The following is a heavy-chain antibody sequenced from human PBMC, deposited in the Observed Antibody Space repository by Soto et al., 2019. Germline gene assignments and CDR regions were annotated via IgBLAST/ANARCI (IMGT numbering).Heavy chain of an antibody. D-gene: IGHD1-1*01. V-gene: IGHV2-26*01. CDR3: APTEDGGRSLTTAGWFDA. CDR2: IFSNDET. Sequence: QVTLQESGPVLVKPTETLTLTCTVSGFSLSNGRRGVSWIRQPPGKALEWLAHIFSNDETRFNTSLKSRLSISKDTTKSRVVLIMTNMEPLDTPTYYCAPTEDGGRSLTTAGWFDACGQGTVVTVSS. J-gene: IGHJ5*02. CDR1: GFSLSNGRRG.